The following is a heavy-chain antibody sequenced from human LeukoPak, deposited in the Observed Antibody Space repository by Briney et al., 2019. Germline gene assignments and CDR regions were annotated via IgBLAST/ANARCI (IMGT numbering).Heavy chain of an antibody. J-gene: IGHJ4*02. CDR2: ISSSDSPI. CDR3: ARGGYYDGSGYYYLDH. CDR1: GFTFSTYS. V-gene: IGHV3-48*02. D-gene: IGHD3-22*01. Sequence: GTSLRLSCAASGFTFSTYSMNWVRHAPGKGLEWVSYISSSDSPIDYTDSVKGRFTISRDNAKNSLYLQMNSLRDEDAAVYYCARGGYYDGSGYYYLDHWGQGTLVTVSS.